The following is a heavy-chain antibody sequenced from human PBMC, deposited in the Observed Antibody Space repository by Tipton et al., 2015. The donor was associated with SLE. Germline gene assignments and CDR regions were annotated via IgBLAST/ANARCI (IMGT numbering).Heavy chain of an antibody. D-gene: IGHD5-18*01. J-gene: IGHJ4*02. Sequence: GSLRLSCAASGLTFSSCAMTWVRQAPGKGLEWVAVIYGGGSATYADSLKGRFTISRDNSKNTLYLQMNSLRVEDTAIYYCAKDLSGRYSYGFEHWGQGTLVTVSS. V-gene: IGHV3-23*03. CDR1: GLTFSSCA. CDR2: IYGGGSA. CDR3: AKDLSGRYSYGFEH.